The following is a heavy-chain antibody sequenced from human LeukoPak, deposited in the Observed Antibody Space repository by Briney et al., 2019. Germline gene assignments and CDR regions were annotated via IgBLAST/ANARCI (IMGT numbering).Heavy chain of an antibody. J-gene: IGHJ4*02. D-gene: IGHD5-18*01. V-gene: IGHV3-23*01. CDR1: GITFSSYA. CDR2: ISGSGGST. CDR3: AKDGSRIQLWLRPLDY. Sequence: GGSLRLSCAASGITFSSYAMSWVRQAPGKGLEWVSAISGSGGSTYYADSVKGRFTISRDNSKNTLYLQMNSLRAEDTAVYYCAKDGSRIQLWLRPLDYWGQGTLVTVSS.